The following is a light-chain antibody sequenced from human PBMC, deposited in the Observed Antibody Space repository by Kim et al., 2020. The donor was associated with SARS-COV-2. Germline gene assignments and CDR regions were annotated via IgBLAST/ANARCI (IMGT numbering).Light chain of an antibody. V-gene: IGKV1-39*01. CDR2: AAS. CDR3: QQSYSTPPRT. CDR1: QSISSY. J-gene: IGKJ1*01. Sequence: SVGDRVTITCRASQSISSYLNWYQQKPGKAPKLLVYAASSLQSGVSSRFSGRGSGTDFTLTISSLQPEDFASYYCQQSYSTPPRTFGQGTKVDIK.